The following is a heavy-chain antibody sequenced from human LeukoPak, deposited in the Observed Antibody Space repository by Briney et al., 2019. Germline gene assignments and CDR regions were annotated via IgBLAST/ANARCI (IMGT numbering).Heavy chain of an antibody. CDR2: ISYDGSNK. CDR3: ARDWGYYYDSSGYFAY. CDR1: GFTFSSYA. V-gene: IGHV3-30-3*01. Sequence: GRSLRLSCAASGFTFSSYAMHWVRQAPGKGLEWVALISYDGSNKYYADSVKGRFTISRDNSKNTLYLQMNSLRAEDTVVYYCARDWGYYYDSSGYFAYWGQGTLVTVSP. D-gene: IGHD3-22*01. J-gene: IGHJ4*02.